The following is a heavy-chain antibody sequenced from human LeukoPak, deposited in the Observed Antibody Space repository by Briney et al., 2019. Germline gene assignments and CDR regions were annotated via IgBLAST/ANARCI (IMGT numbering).Heavy chain of an antibody. V-gene: IGHV4-31*03. D-gene: IGHD3-10*01. CDR3: ARAVGPFGGALDEGAFDI. CDR2: IYYSGST. Sequence: PSETLSLTCTVPGGSISSGGYYWSWIRQHPGKGLEWIGYIYYSGSTYYNPSLKSRVTISVDTSKNQFSLKLSSVTAADTAVYYCARAVGPFGGALDEGAFDIWGQGTMVTVSS. CDR1: GGSISSGGYY. J-gene: IGHJ3*02.